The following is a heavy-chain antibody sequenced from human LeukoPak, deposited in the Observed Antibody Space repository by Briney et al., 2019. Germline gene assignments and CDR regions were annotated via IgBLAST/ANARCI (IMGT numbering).Heavy chain of an antibody. CDR3: AKDTQYHYDSSGYYFPDY. D-gene: IGHD3-22*01. CDR2: ISYDGSNK. Sequence: GRSLRLSCAASGFTFSSYGMHWVRQAPGKGLEWVAVISYDGSNKYYADSVKGRFTISRDNSKNTLYLQMNSLRAEDTAVYYYAKDTQYHYDSSGYYFPDYWGQGTLVTVSS. V-gene: IGHV3-30*18. CDR1: GFTFSSYG. J-gene: IGHJ4*02.